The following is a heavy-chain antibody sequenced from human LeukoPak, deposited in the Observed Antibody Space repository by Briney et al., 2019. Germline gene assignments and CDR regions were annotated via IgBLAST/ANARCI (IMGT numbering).Heavy chain of an antibody. CDR3: ASGSGSYRTHYYYMDV. CDR1: GFTVSSNY. D-gene: IGHD3-10*01. J-gene: IGHJ6*03. V-gene: IGHV3-53*01. CDR2: IYSGGST. Sequence: GGSLRLSCVASGFTVSSNYMSWVRQAPGKGLEWVSVIYSGGSTYYAGSVKGRFTISRDNSKNTLYLQMNILRAEDTAVYYCASGSGSYRTHYYYMDVWGTGTTVTVSS.